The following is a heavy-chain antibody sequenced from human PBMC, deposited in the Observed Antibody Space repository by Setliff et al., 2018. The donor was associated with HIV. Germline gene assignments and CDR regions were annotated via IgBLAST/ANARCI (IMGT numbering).Heavy chain of an antibody. CDR3: ARGGEIALAAHRRWLDS. Sequence: GASVKVSCKASGYGFTGYYIHWVRQAPGQGLEWMGWINPNSGATNYAQKFEDKVTMTRDTSLSTGYMNLSRLRSDDTAVYYCARGGEIALAAHRRWLDSWGQGTLVTVSS. V-gene: IGHV1-2*02. D-gene: IGHD6-19*01. CDR2: INPNSGAT. J-gene: IGHJ5*01. CDR1: GYGFTGYY.